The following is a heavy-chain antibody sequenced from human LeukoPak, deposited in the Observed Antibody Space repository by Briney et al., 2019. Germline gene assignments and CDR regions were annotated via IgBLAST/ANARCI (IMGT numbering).Heavy chain of an antibody. CDR2: IWYDGSNK. D-gene: IGHD2-15*01. J-gene: IGHJ5*02. CDR1: GFTFSSYG. Sequence: TGGSLRLSCAASGFTFSSYGMHWVRQAPGKGLEWVAAIWYDGSNKYYADSVKGRFTISRDNSKNTLYLQMNSLRAEDTAVYYCAKDHEDIVVVVAAWDWFDPWGQGTLVTVSS. CDR3: AKDHEDIVVVVAAWDWFDP. V-gene: IGHV3-30*02.